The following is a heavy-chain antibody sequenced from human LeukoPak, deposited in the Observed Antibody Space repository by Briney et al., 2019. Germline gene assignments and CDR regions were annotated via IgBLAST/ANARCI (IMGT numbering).Heavy chain of an antibody. CDR3: MRDWPDTLGAH. D-gene: IGHD1-26*01. Sequence: RSLRLSCAASGFTFSSYAMHWVRQAPGKGLEWVAVISYDGSNKYYADSVKGRFAISRDNARNTLDLQMNSLRVEDTAMYYCMRDWPDTLGAHWGQGSLVSVSS. J-gene: IGHJ4*02. V-gene: IGHV3-30*09. CDR1: GFTFSSYA. CDR2: ISYDGSNK.